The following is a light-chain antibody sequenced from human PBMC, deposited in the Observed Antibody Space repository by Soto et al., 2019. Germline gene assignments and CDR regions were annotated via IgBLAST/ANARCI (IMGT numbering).Light chain of an antibody. CDR3: QQHSAWPLT. J-gene: IGKJ4*01. V-gene: IGKV3-15*01. CDR2: GAS. Sequence: EIVMTQSQATLSVSPGERATLFCRASQSVRRNLLAWYQQTPGQAPSLLIYGASIRATGIPARFSGSGSGTEFTLTINSLQSEDFAVYYCQQHSAWPLTFGGGTKVEIK. CDR1: QSVRRN.